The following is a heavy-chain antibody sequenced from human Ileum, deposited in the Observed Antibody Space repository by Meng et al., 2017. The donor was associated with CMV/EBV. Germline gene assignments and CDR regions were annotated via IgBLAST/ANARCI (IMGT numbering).Heavy chain of an antibody. Sequence: GGSLRLSCAASGLIVSSNNMSWVRQAPGKGLQCVSVISGSGGSTYYADSVKGRFTISRDNSKNTLYLQMNSLRAEDTAVYYCAREGHYDFWSGYYTGGDYWGQGKLVNGAS. J-gene: IGHJ4*02. CDR1: GLIVSSNN. CDR2: ISGSGGST. V-gene: IGHV3-53*05. D-gene: IGHD3-3*01. CDR3: AREGHYDFWSGYYTGGDY.